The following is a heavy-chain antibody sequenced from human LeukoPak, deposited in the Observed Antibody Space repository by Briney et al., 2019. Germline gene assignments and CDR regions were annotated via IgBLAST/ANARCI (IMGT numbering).Heavy chain of an antibody. D-gene: IGHD3-10*01. CDR3: ARGKYYYGWESYYFPPDC. J-gene: IGHJ4*02. CDR1: GYTFTGYY. V-gene: IGHV1-2*02. Sequence: GASVKVSCTASGYTFTGYYMHCVRQAPGQGLEWMGWINPNIGDTNYAQNFQGRVTMTRDPSISPAYMELSCVRADDTAVYYCARGKYYYGWESYYFPPDCWGQGAPVTAAS. CDR2: INPNIGDT.